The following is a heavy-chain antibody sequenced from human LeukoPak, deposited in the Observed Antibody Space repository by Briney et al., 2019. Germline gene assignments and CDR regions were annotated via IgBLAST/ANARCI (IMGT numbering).Heavy chain of an antibody. D-gene: IGHD2/OR15-2a*01. CDR3: ARSGLSRFGF. CDR1: GFTFDDYA. J-gene: IGHJ4*02. Sequence: GGSLRLSCAASGFTFDDYAMHWVRQAPGKGLEWVSGISWNSGSIGYADSVKGRFTISRDNSKNTLYLQMNSLRAEDTAVYYCARSGLSRFGFWGQGTLVTVSS. V-gene: IGHV3-9*01. CDR2: ISWNSGSI.